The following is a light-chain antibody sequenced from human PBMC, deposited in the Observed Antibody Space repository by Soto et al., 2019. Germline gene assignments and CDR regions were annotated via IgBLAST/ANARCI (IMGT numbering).Light chain of an antibody. V-gene: IGLV3-21*02. Sequence: SYELTQPPSVSVAPGQTARITCGGNNIGSKSVHWCQQKPGQAPVLVVYDDSNRPSGIPERFSGSNSGNTATLTISRVEDGDEADYYCQVWDSSSDHYVFGTGTKVTVL. CDR1: NIGSKS. J-gene: IGLJ1*01. CDR2: DDS. CDR3: QVWDSSSDHYV.